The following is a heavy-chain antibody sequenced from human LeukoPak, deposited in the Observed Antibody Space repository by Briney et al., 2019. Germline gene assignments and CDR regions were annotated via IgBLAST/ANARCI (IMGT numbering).Heavy chain of an antibody. V-gene: IGHV4-38-2*02. D-gene: IGHD6-19*01. CDR1: GYSISSGYY. CDR2: IYHSGST. CDR3: ARGVGSCWYEYAFDI. Sequence: SETLSLNCTVSGYSISSGYYWGWIRQPPGKGLEWIGSIYHSGSTYYNPSLKSRVTISVDTSKNQFSLKLSSVTAADTAVYYCARGVGSCWYEYAFDIWGQGTMVTVSS. J-gene: IGHJ3*02.